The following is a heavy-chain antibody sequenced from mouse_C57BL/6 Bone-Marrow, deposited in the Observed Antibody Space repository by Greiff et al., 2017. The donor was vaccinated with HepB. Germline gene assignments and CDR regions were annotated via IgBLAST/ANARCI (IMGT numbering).Heavy chain of an antibody. J-gene: IGHJ4*01. CDR2: IDPENGDT. Sequence: EVQLKESGAELVRPGASVKLSCTASGFNIKDDYMHWVKQRPEQGLEWIGWIDPENGDTEYASKFQGKATITADTSSNTAYLQLSSLTSEDTAVYYCTTRGGYDHYAMDYWGQGTSVTVSS. D-gene: IGHD2-2*01. CDR3: TTRGGYDHYAMDY. CDR1: GFNIKDDY. V-gene: IGHV14-4*01.